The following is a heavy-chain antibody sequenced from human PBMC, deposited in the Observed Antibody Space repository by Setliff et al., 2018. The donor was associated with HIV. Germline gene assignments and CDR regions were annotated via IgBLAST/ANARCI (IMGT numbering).Heavy chain of an antibody. D-gene: IGHD4-17*01. Sequence: ASVKVSCKSSGYTFRGYYIHWVQQAPGKGLEWVGRVDPDDGDTRLAEKFQGRVTITADTSTAYLDLSSLRSEDTAVYFCATALPLATTGWGPRYYFDYWGQGTPVTVSS. CDR2: VDPDDGDT. CDR3: ATALPLATTGWGPRYYFDY. CDR1: GYTFRGYY. J-gene: IGHJ4*02. V-gene: IGHV1-69-2*01.